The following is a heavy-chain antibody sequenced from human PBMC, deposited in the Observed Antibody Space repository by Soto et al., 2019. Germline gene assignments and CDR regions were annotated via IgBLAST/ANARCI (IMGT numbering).Heavy chain of an antibody. CDR3: TTGLSNGYYNFDY. Sequence: GGYLRLSCAASGFTFSNAWMSRVRQAPGKGLEWVGRIKGEADGGTTDYAAPVKGRITISRDHSKDTLYLQMNSLKTEDTAVYYCTTGLSNGYYNFDYWGQGT. CDR1: GFTFSNAW. D-gene: IGHD3-22*01. V-gene: IGHV3-15*01. CDR2: IKGEADGGTT. J-gene: IGHJ4*02.